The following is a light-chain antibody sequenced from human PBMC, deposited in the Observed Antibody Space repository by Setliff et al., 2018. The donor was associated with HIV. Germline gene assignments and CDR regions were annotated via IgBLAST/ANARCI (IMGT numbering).Light chain of an antibody. CDR3: CSYAGSSTPYA. CDR1: SSDVGSYNL. V-gene: IGLV2-23*02. J-gene: IGLJ1*01. CDR2: EVS. Sequence: ALTQPASVSGSPGQSITISCTGTSSDVGSYNLVSWYQQHPGKAPKLMIYEVSKRPSGVSNRFSGSKSGNTASLTISGLQAEDEADYYCCSYAGSSTPYAFGTGTKVTVL.